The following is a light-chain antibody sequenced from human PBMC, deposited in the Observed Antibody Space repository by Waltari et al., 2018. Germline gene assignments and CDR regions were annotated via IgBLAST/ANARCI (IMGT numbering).Light chain of an antibody. V-gene: IGLV2-23*02. CDR2: EVT. CDR3: CSYAGISTWV. J-gene: IGLJ3*02. CDR1: SSDVGRYNL. Sequence: QATRTQNAPGGGAPGQPNTSACTGASSDVGRYNLVFWFQQHPGKAPKLMIYEVTKRPSGVPNRFAGSKAGNTASLTSSGLQAEDEADYFCCSYAGISTWVFGAGTKLAVL.